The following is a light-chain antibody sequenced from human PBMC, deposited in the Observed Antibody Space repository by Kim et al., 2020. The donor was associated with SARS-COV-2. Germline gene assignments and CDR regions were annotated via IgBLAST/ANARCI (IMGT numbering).Light chain of an antibody. CDR1: SLRTYF. Sequence: ALGQTYEITCPGDSLRTYFATWYQQKPGQAPLLVIFGKNSRPSWIPDRFSGSTSGNTASLTITGAQAEDEADYYCNSRDTSDHVVFGGGTQLTVL. CDR2: GKN. V-gene: IGLV3-19*01. CDR3: NSRDTSDHVV. J-gene: IGLJ2*01.